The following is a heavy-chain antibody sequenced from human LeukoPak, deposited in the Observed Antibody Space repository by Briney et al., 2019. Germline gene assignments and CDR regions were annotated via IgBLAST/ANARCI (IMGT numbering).Heavy chain of an antibody. CDR2: ISWNSGSI. CDR1: GFTFSSYG. CDR3: AKDLNSVAGPWTQFDY. J-gene: IGHJ4*02. Sequence: GGSLRLSCAASGFTFSSYGMSWVRQAPGKGLEWVSGISWNSGSIGYADSVKGRFTISRDNAKNSLYLQMNSLRAEDTALYYCAKDLNSVAGPWTQFDYWGQGTLVTVSS. V-gene: IGHV3-9*01. D-gene: IGHD6-19*01.